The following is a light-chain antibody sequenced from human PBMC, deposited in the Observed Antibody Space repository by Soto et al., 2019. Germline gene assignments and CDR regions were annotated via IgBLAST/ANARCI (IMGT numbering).Light chain of an antibody. V-gene: IGKV3-15*01. J-gene: IGKJ3*01. Sequence: EIVMTRSPATLSVYPGERATLSCRASQSVSSNLAWYQQKPGQAPRLLIYGASTRATGIPARFSGSGSGTEFTLTISSLQSEDFAVYYCQQYNNWPPPTFGPGTKVDIK. CDR3: QQYNNWPPPT. CDR2: GAS. CDR1: QSVSSN.